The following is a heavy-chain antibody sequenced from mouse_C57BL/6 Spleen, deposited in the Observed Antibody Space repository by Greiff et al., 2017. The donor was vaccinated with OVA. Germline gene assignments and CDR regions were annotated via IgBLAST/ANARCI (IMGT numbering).Heavy chain of an antibody. CDR3: ARSDDDASWLAD. CDR1: GFTFPSYW. CDR2: FTPSSGYT. Sequence: QVQLQQSGAELAKPGASVTLSCKASGFTFPSYWMHWVQQRPGQGLEWIGYFTPSSGYTKYNQKFKDKATLTADKSSSTAYMQLSSLTYEDSAVYYCARSDDDASWLADWGQGTLVTVSA. V-gene: IGHV1-7*01. D-gene: IGHD2-4*01. J-gene: IGHJ3*01.